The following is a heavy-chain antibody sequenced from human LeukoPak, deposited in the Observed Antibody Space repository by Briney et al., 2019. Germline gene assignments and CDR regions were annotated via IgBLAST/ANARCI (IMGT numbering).Heavy chain of an antibody. Sequence: PGGSLRLSCVVSGFTFSTYWMSWVRQAPGKGLEWVANTKPDGSAEYYADSVRGRFTASRDNANNLLYLQMNRLRAEDTAVYYCARDGGLHTNFDYWGQGTLLTVSS. CDR3: ARDGGLHTNFDY. D-gene: IGHD2-15*01. J-gene: IGHJ4*02. CDR2: TKPDGSAE. CDR1: GFTFSTYW. V-gene: IGHV3-7*01.